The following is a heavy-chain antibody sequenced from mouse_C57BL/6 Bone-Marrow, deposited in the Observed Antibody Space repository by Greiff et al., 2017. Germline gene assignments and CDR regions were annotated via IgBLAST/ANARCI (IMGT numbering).Heavy chain of an antibody. V-gene: IGHV1-15*01. CDR1: GYTFTDYE. D-gene: IGHD2-5*01. CDR2: IDPETGGT. Sequence: QVQLQQSGAELVRPGASVTLSCKASGYTFTDYEMHWVKQTPVHGLEWIGAIDPETGGTAYNQKFKGQAILTADKSSGTAYMELRSLTSEDSAVYYCTREGVLYYSNYGAMDYWGQGTSVTVSS. CDR3: TREGVLYYSNYGAMDY. J-gene: IGHJ4*01.